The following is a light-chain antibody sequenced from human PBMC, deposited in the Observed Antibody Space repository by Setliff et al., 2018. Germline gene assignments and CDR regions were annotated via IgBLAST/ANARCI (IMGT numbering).Light chain of an antibody. J-gene: IGLJ2*01. CDR3: LSYTSETTHAL. Sequence: QSALAQPAAVSGSPGQSIAISCAGTSSDVGGYNYVSWYQQHPGKAPKLMIYEVTKRPSGVSDRFSGSKSGNTASLTISGLQAEDEADYYCLSYTSETTHALFAGGTQLT. CDR1: SSDVGGYNY. CDR2: EVT. V-gene: IGLV2-14*03.